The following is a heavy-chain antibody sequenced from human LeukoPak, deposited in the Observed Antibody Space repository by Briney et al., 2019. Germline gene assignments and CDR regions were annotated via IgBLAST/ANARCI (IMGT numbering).Heavy chain of an antibody. D-gene: IGHD4-17*01. CDR1: GFTFSIYG. V-gene: IGHV3-33*01. CDR2: IWYDGSNK. Sequence: GGSLRLSCAASGFTFSIYGMHWVRQAPGRGRGWVAGIWYDGSNKYYADSVKGRFTTSRDNSKNTLYLQMNSLRAEETAVYYCARDYGDRTFDYWGQGNLVTVSS. J-gene: IGHJ4*02. CDR3: ARDYGDRTFDY.